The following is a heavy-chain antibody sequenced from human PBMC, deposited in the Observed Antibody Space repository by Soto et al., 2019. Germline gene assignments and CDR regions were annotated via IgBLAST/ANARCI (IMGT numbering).Heavy chain of an antibody. CDR2: ISYDGSNK. V-gene: IGHV3-30*18. CDR1: GFTFSSYG. CDR3: AKDASRWLHLGGFYYGMDV. J-gene: IGHJ6*02. D-gene: IGHD5-12*01. Sequence: QVQLVESGGGVVQPGRSLRLSCAASGFTFSSYGMHWVRQAPGKGLEWVAVISYDGSNKYYADSVKGRFTISRDNSKNTLYLQMNSLRAEDTAVYYCAKDASRWLHLGGFYYGMDVWGQGTTVTVSS.